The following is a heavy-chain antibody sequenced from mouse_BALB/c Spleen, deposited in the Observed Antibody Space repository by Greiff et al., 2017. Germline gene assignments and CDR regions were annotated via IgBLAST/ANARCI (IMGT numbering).Heavy chain of an antibody. J-gene: IGHJ2*01. CDR3: ARALFITTVADY. V-gene: IGHV1-7*01. D-gene: IGHD1-1*01. CDR2: INPSTGYT. CDR1: GYTFTSYW. Sequence: QVQLQQSGAELAKPGASVKMSCKASGYTFTSYWMHWVKQRPGQGLEWIGYINPSTGYTEYNQKFKDKATLTADKSSSTAYMQLSSLTSEDSAVYYCARALFITTVADYWGQGTTLTVSS.